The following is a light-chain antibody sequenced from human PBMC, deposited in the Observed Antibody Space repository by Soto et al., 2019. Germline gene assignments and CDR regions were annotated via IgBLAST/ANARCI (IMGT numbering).Light chain of an antibody. V-gene: IGLV2-14*01. CDR1: SSDVGDYPY. J-gene: IGLJ1*01. CDR3: SSYSATNTLV. CDR2: EVS. Sequence: QSALTQPASVSGSPGQSITISCTGTSSDVGDYPYVSWYQQHPAKVPKLIIYEVSHRPSGITSRFSGSKSQNTASLTISGLQAEDEADYYCSSYSATNTLVLGSGTKVTVL.